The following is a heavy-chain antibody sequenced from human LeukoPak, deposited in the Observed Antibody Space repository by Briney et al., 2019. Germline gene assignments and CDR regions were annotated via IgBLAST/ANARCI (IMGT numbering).Heavy chain of an antibody. D-gene: IGHD3-22*01. CDR3: AREEYYYDSVGKRYYFDY. Sequence: SETLSLTCTVSGGSITNYYWSWIRQPAGKGLEWIGRIYASGSTNYNPSLKSQVTMSVDTSKNMFSLKLKYVTAADTATYYCAREEYYYDSVGKRYYFDYWGQGTLVTVSS. CDR1: GGSITNYY. J-gene: IGHJ4*02. CDR2: IYASGST. V-gene: IGHV4-4*07.